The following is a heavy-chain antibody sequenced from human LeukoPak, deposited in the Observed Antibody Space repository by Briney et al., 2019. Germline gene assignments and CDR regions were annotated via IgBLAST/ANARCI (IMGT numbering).Heavy chain of an antibody. D-gene: IGHD7-27*01. J-gene: IGHJ4*02. CDR1: GYPISSGYY. Sequence: PSETLSLTCAVSGYPISSGYYWGWIRQPPGKGLEWIGSIYHSGSTYYNPSLKSRVTISVDTSKNQFSLKLSSVTAADTAVYYCARDLEGWGDWGQGTLVTVSS. CDR2: IYHSGST. V-gene: IGHV4-38-2*02. CDR3: ARDLEGWGD.